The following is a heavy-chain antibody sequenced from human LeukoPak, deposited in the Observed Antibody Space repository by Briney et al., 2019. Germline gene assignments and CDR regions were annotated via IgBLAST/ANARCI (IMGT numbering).Heavy chain of an antibody. CDR2: IYYGGST. CDR3: ARDYGDRPDNWFDP. CDR1: GGSISSSSYY. V-gene: IGHV4-39*02. D-gene: IGHD4-17*01. J-gene: IGHJ5*02. Sequence: PSETLSLTCTVSGGSISSSSYYWGWIRQPPGKGLEWIGSIYYGGSTYYNPSLKSRVTISVDTSKNQFSLKLSSVTATDTAVYYCARDYGDRPDNWFDPWGQGTLVTVSS.